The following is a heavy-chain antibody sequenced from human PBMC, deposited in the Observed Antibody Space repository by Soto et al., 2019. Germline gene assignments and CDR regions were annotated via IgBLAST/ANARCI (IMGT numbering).Heavy chain of an antibody. D-gene: IGHD2-8*01. CDR1: GFTFSSYA. Sequence: EVQLLESGGGLVQPGGSLRLSCAASGFTFSSYAMSWVRQAPGKGLEWVSSISGSGGSTYYADSVKGRFNISRDNSKNTLYLQMNSRRAEDTSVYYCARDEMYVQRCYGMDVCAQGTTVTVSS. CDR2: ISGSGGST. CDR3: ARDEMYVQRCYGMDV. J-gene: IGHJ6*02. V-gene: IGHV3-23*01.